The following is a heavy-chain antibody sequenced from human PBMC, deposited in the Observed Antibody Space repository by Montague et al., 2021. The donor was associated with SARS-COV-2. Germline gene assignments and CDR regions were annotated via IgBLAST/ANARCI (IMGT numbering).Heavy chain of an antibody. Sequence: CAISGDSVSSKSVAWNWIRQSPSGDLEWLGRTYFRSKWYNDYAVSVKSRITINPDTSKNQFSLQLKSVTPKDTAIYFCGRVFAPAGTFDFWGQGTLVTVSS. V-gene: IGHV6-1*01. CDR2: TYFRSKWYN. J-gene: IGHJ4*02. CDR3: GRVFAPAGTFDF. CDR1: GDSVSSKSVA. D-gene: IGHD6-13*01.